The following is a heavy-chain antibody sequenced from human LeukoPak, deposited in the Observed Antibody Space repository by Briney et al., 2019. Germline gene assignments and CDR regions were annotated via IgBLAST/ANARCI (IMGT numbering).Heavy chain of an antibody. CDR2: ISSSGSTI. Sequence: GRSLRLSCAAPGITFSSYEMNWVRQAPGKGLEWVSYISSSGSTIYYADSVKGRFTISRDNAKNSLYLQMNSLRAEDTAVYYCARDRRGGFDYWGQGTLVTVSS. V-gene: IGHV3-48*03. J-gene: IGHJ4*02. CDR3: ARDRRGGFDY. D-gene: IGHD3-10*01. CDR1: GITFSSYE.